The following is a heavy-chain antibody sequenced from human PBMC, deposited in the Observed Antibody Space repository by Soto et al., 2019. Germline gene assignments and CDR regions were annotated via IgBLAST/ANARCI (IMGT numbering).Heavy chain of an antibody. D-gene: IGHD5-12*01. CDR3: ARDQDSGNVNKRIYYCGMDV. CDR1: GGPFSSYA. V-gene: IGHV1-69*12. Sequence: QVQLVQSGAEVKKPGSSVKVSRKASGGPFSSYAISWVRQAPGQGLEWMGGIIPIFCTANYAQKFQGRATISADESTSTADMELSSLKSEDTAVYYCARDQDSGNVNKRIYYCGMDVWGQGTTVTVSS. CDR2: IIPIFCTA. J-gene: IGHJ6*02.